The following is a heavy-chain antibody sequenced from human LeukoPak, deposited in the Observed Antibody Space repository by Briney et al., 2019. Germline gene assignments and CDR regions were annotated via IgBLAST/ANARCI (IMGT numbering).Heavy chain of an antibody. J-gene: IGHJ4*02. CDR3: ARADYDYVWGSYRQCYFDY. CDR2: ISGAGRSI. Sequence: PGGSLRLSCAASGFTFSSYGMTWVRQAPGKGLEWVSVISGAGRSIYYADSVKGRFTISRDNAKNSLYLQMNSLRAEDTAVYYCARADYDYVWGSYRQCYFDYWGQGTLVTVSS. V-gene: IGHV3-21*01. CDR1: GFTFSSYG. D-gene: IGHD3-16*02.